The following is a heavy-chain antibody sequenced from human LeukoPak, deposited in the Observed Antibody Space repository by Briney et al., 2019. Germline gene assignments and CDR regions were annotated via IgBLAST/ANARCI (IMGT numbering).Heavy chain of an antibody. Sequence: GGSLRLSCAASGFTFSSYGMSWVRQAPGKGLEWVSAIGGRDGSTYYADSVKGRFTISRDNSKNTLYVQMNSLRAEDTAVYYCAKGGTLYYYDSSGYLNYWGQGTLVTVSS. CDR1: GFTFSSYG. J-gene: IGHJ4*02. D-gene: IGHD3-22*01. V-gene: IGHV3-23*01. CDR2: IGGRDGST. CDR3: AKGGTLYYYDSSGYLNY.